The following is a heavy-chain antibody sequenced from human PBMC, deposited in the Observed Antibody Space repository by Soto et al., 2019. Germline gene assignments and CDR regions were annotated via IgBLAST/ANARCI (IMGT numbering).Heavy chain of an antibody. V-gene: IGHV1-69*13. CDR1: GGTFSSYA. D-gene: IGHD5-12*01. CDR2: IIPIFGTA. CDR3: ARGLDGYNSPYSLDY. J-gene: IGHJ4*02. Sequence: SVKVSCKASGGTFSSYAISWVRQAPGQGLEWMGGIIPIFGTANYAQKFQGRVTITADESTSTAYMELSSLRSEDTAVYYCARGLDGYNSPYSLDYWGQGTLVTVSS.